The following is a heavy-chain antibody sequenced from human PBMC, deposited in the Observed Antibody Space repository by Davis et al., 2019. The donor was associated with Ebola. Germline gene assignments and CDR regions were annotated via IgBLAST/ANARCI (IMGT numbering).Heavy chain of an antibody. V-gene: IGHV1-18*04. CDR2: ISVHNGNT. CDR3: ARALRITGLDF. D-gene: IGHD3-16*01. Sequence: ASAKVSCKASAYNCTSYGISWVRQAPGQGLEWMGWISVHNGNTNYAQKLQGRVTMTTDTSTSTAYMELRSLRSDDTAVYYCARALRITGLDFWGQGTLVTVSS. J-gene: IGHJ4*02. CDR1: AYNCTSYG.